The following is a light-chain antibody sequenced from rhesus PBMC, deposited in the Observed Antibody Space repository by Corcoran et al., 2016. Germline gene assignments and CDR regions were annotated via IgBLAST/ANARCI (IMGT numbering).Light chain of an antibody. CDR3: QKYKSYPWT. V-gene: IGKV1-28*02. CDR1: QGISSY. CDR2: AAT. J-gene: IGKJ1*01. Sequence: DIQMTQSPSSLSASVGDTVTITCRASQGISSYLNWFQQKPGKAPKLLIYAATTFQSGVPSRFSGSGSGTDFTLTISSLQPEDFATYYCQKYKSYPWTFGQGTKVEIK.